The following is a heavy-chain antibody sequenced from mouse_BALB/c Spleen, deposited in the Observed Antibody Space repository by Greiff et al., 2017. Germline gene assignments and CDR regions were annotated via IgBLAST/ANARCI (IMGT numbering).Heavy chain of an antibody. J-gene: IGHJ1*01. V-gene: IGHV5-12-1*01. Sequence: EVQGVESGGGLVKPGGSLKLSCAASGFAFSSYDMSWVRQTPEKRLEWVAYISSGGGSTYYPDTVKGRFTISRDNAKNTLYLEMSSLKSEDTAMYYCARHGGYDGYYNWYFDVWGAGTTVTVSS. CDR3: ARHGGYDGYYNWYFDV. CDR2: ISSGGGST. D-gene: IGHD2-3*01. CDR1: GFAFSSYD.